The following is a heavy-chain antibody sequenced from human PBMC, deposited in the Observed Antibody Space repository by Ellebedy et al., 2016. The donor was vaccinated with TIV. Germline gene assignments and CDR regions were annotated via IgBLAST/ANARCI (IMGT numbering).Heavy chain of an antibody. CDR3: ARAVIGKEDFDY. J-gene: IGHJ4*02. Sequence: GESLKISCAASGFTFSSYSMNWVRQAPGKGLEWVSSISISSTYIYYADSVRGRFTISRDNAKNSLYLQLNSLRAEDTAVYYCARAVIGKEDFDYWGQGSLVSVSS. CDR2: ISISSTYI. D-gene: IGHD3-10*01. CDR1: GFTFSSYS. V-gene: IGHV3-21*01.